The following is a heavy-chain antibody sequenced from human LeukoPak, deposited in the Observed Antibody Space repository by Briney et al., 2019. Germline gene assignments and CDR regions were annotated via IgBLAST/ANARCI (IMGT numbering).Heavy chain of an antibody. CDR2: IYYSGST. Sequence: PSETLSLTCTVSGASISTYYWSWIRQPPGKGLEWIGYIYYSGSTNYNPSLKSRVTISVDTSKNQFSLKLNSVTAADTAVYYCARDPAVAGLYFDYWGQGSLVTVSS. J-gene: IGHJ4*02. V-gene: IGHV4-59*01. CDR3: ARDPAVAGLYFDY. D-gene: IGHD6-19*01. CDR1: GASISTYY.